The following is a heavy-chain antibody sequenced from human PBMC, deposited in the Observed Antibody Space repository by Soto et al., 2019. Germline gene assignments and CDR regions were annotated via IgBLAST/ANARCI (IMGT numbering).Heavy chain of an antibody. CDR1: GGTFNTFA. V-gene: IGHV1-69*06. Sequence: QVQLVQSGAEVKKPGSSVKVSCKASGGTFNTFAVSWARQAPGQGLEWMGGIIPIFGPANYAQKFQGRVTITADKSTSTAYMELSNLRSEDTAVYYCARAAKRYFDYWGQGTLVTVSS. J-gene: IGHJ4*02. CDR3: ARAAKRYFDY. CDR2: IIPIFGPA.